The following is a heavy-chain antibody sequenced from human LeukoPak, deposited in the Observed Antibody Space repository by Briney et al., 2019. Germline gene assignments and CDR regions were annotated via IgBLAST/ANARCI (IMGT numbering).Heavy chain of an antibody. J-gene: IGHJ4*02. Sequence: GGSLRLSCAASGFTFSSYSMNWVRQAPGKGLEWVSSISSSSSYIYYADSVKGRFTISRDNAKNSLYLQMNSLRAEDTAVYYCARGTSGWDLEYYFDYWGQGTLVTVSS. CDR1: GFTFSSYS. D-gene: IGHD6-19*01. V-gene: IGHV3-21*01. CDR2: ISSSSSYI. CDR3: ARGTSGWDLEYYFDY.